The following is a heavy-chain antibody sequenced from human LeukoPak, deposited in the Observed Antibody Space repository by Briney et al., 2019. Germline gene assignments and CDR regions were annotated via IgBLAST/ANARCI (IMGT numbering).Heavy chain of an antibody. CDR2: IINNGGST. CDR1: GFTFSNYG. CDR3: AKAGSGIYDYVWGSYRYLPDY. D-gene: IGHD3-16*02. J-gene: IGHJ4*02. Sequence: GGSLRLSCVASGFTFSNYGMSWVRQAPGKGLEWVSTIINNGGSTYYADSVKGRFTISSDSSTNTLYLQIHSLRAEDTAIYYCAKAGSGIYDYVWGSYRYLPDYWGQGTLVTVSS. V-gene: IGHV3-23*01.